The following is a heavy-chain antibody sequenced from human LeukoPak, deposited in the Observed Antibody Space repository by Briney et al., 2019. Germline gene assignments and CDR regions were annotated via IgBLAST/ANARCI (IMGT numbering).Heavy chain of an antibody. Sequence: PGGSLRLSCAASGFTFSNYAMTWFRQAPGKGLEWVSAISGSGGSTYYADSVKGRFTISRDFSRDTVFLQMNSLRPEDTAVYYCAKDRGYGDYTRVDDAFDIWGQGTTVTVSS. J-gene: IGHJ3*02. D-gene: IGHD4-17*01. CDR3: AKDRGYGDYTRVDDAFDI. CDR2: ISGSGGST. CDR1: GFTFSNYA. V-gene: IGHV3-23*01.